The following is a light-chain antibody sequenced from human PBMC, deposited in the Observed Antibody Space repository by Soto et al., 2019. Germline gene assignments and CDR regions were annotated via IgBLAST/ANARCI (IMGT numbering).Light chain of an antibody. Sequence: EIVMTQSPATLSVSPGERATLSCRASQSVSSYLAWYQQKPGQAPRLLIFAASTRATSVPARFTGSRSGTEFTLTISSLQSEDFAIYYCQQYNNWPRTFGQGTKVDIK. CDR3: QQYNNWPRT. CDR1: QSVSSY. J-gene: IGKJ1*01. CDR2: AAS. V-gene: IGKV3-15*01.